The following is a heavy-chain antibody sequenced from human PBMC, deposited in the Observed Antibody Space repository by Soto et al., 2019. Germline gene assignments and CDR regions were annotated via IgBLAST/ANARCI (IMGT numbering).Heavy chain of an antibody. CDR1: GYTFTSYG. CDR2: ISAYNGNT. Sequence: ASVKVSCKASGYTFTSYGISWVRQAPGQGLEWMGWISAYNGNTNYAQKLQGRVTMTKDTSTSTAYMELRSLRSDDTAVYYCARGLVDCSGGSCYGAYYYYYYYMDVWGKGTTVTVSS. V-gene: IGHV1-18*01. CDR3: ARGLVDCSGGSCYGAYYYYYYYMDV. J-gene: IGHJ6*03. D-gene: IGHD2-15*01.